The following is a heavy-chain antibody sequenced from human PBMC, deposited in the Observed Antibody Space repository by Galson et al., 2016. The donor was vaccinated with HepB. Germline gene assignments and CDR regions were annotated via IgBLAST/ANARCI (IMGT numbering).Heavy chain of an antibody. CDR3: ARRWDAFDL. CDR2: ISSSGTTI. Sequence: LRLSCAASGFTFSDNYMSWIRQAPGKGLEWLSYISSSGTTIYYAASVKGRFTISRDNAKNSLYLQMNSLRADDTALYYCARRWDAFDLWGQGTMVTVSS. CDR1: GFTFSDNY. V-gene: IGHV3-11*01. D-gene: IGHD2-15*01. J-gene: IGHJ3*01.